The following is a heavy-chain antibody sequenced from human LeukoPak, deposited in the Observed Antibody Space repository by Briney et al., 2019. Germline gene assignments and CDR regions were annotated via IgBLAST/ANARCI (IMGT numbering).Heavy chain of an antibody. V-gene: IGHV3-30*02. Sequence: GGSLRLSCAASGFTFSGHWMSWVRQAPGKGLEWVAVIWFDGSEKYYADSVKGRFTISRDNSKNTLYLQMNSLRADDTAVYYCTKVASTGFIAYYFDYWGQGTLVTVSS. CDR3: TKVASTGFIAYYFDY. J-gene: IGHJ4*02. CDR1: GFTFSGHW. D-gene: IGHD3-16*02. CDR2: IWFDGSEK.